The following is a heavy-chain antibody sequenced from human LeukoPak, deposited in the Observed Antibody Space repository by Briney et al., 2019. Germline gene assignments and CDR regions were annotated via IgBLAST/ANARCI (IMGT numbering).Heavy chain of an antibody. Sequence: GASVKVSCKASGYTFTGYYMHWVRRAPGQGLEWMGRINPNSGGTNYAQKFQGRVTMTRDTSISTAYMELSRLRSDDMAVYYCARDFGPYYGSGSRDYWGQGTLVTVSS. J-gene: IGHJ4*02. V-gene: IGHV1-2*06. D-gene: IGHD3-10*01. CDR2: INPNSGGT. CDR3: ARDFGPYYGSGSRDY. CDR1: GYTFTGYY.